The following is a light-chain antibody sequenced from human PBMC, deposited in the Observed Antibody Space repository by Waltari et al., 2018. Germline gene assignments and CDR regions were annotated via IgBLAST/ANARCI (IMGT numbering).Light chain of an antibody. V-gene: IGKV3-20*01. CDR3: QHYESLPVT. CDR2: HAS. Sequence: TLSCRASQSLRIYLAWYQQKPGQAPRLLIYHASTRATGIPDRFSGSGSGTDFSLTISRLEPEDFAVYYCQHYESLPVTFGQGTKVEIK. CDR1: QSLRIY. J-gene: IGKJ1*01.